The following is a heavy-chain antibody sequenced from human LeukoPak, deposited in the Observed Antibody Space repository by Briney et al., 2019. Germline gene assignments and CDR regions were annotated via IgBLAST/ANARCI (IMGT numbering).Heavy chain of an antibody. CDR2: INPNSGGT. V-gene: IGHV1-2*06. J-gene: IGHJ5*02. D-gene: IGHD6-13*01. CDR1: GYTFTGYY. Sequence: ASVKVSCKASGYTFTGYYMHWVRQAPGQGLGWMGRINPNSGGTNYAQKFQGRVTMTRDTSISTAYMELSRLRSDDTAVYYCARGPYQQQLVGVGFDPWGQGTLVTVSS. CDR3: ARGPYQQQLVGVGFDP.